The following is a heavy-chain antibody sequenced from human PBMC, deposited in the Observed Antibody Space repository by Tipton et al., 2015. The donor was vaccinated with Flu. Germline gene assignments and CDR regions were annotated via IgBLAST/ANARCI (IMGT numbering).Heavy chain of an antibody. J-gene: IGHJ4*02. Sequence: GSLRLSCAASGFTFSSYWMSWVRQPPGKGLEWVANIKQDGSVKYYVDSVKGRFTISRDNAKNTLFLQMNSLRADDTGVYYCARDDSGYARLGNWGQGTLVTVSS. CDR3: ARDDSGYARLGN. CDR1: GFTFSSYW. V-gene: IGHV3-7*01. D-gene: IGHD5-12*01. CDR2: IKQDGSVK.